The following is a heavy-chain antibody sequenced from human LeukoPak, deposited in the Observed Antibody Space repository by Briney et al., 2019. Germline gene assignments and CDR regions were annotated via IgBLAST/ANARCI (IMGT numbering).Heavy chain of an antibody. CDR3: ARGVAADTSYYYDSSGYEFYYFDY. Sequence: GGSLRLSCAASGFTFSSYAMHWVRQAPGKGLEWVAVISYDGSNKYYADSVKGRFTISRDNSKNTLYLQMNSLRAEDTAVYYCARGVAADTSYYYDSSGYEFYYFDYWGQGTLVTVSS. D-gene: IGHD3-22*01. CDR1: GFTFSSYA. CDR2: ISYDGSNK. J-gene: IGHJ4*02. V-gene: IGHV3-30-3*01.